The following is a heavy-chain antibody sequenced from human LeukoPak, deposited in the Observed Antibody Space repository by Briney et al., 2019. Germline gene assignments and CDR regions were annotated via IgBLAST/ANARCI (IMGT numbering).Heavy chain of an antibody. CDR1: GFTFSSYS. V-gene: IGHV3-21*01. Sequence: GGSLRLSCAASGFTFSSYSMNWVRQAPGKGLEWVSSISSSSSYIYYADSVKGRFTISRDNAKNSLYLQMNSLRAEGTAVYYCARDHARSEGVAAYYFDYWGQGTLVTVSS. CDR3: ARDHARSEGVAAYYFDY. CDR2: ISSSSSYI. D-gene: IGHD6-19*01. J-gene: IGHJ4*02.